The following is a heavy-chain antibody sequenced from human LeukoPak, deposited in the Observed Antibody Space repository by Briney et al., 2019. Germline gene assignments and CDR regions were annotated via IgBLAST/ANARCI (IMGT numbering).Heavy chain of an antibody. CDR1: GFTFNNYA. CDR3: ASGSGSYYYY. Sequence: GGSLRLSCAASGFTFNNYAMSWVRQAPGKGLEWVSSISSSSSYIYYADSVKGRFTISRDDAKNSLYLQMNSLRAEDTAVYYCASGSGSYYYYWGQGALVTVSS. CDR2: ISSSSSYI. D-gene: IGHD1-26*01. J-gene: IGHJ4*02. V-gene: IGHV3-21*01.